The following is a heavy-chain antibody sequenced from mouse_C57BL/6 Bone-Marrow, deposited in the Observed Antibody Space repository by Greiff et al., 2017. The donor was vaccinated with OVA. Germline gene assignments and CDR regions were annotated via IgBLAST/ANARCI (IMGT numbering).Heavy chain of an antibody. D-gene: IGHD2-4*01. CDR3: ARNYGDGCAY. V-gene: IGHV3-6*01. CDR1: GYSITRGYY. Sequence: EVKLVESGPGLVKPSQSLSPTCSVTGYSITRGYYWNWIRQFPGNKLEWMGYISYDGSNNYNPSLKNRIQSTHETSKEQFNLKLKSVATEDAATCKCARNYGDGCAYWGQGTLVTVSA. J-gene: IGHJ3*01. CDR2: ISYDGSN.